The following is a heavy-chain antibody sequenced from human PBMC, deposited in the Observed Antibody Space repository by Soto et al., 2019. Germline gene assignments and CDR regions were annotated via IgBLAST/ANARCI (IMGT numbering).Heavy chain of an antibody. J-gene: IGHJ6*02. Sequence: PEASLKISCKGSGYSFTTHWIAWVRQMPGKGLEWMGIMFPGDSDPRYSPSFQGQVTISADTSISTAYLQWSSLKASDTAIYYCARLSNYLYRYFDMDVWGQGTTVTVSS. CDR1: GYSFTTHW. CDR2: MFPGDSDP. V-gene: IGHV5-51*01. D-gene: IGHD4-4*01. CDR3: ARLSNYLYRYFDMDV.